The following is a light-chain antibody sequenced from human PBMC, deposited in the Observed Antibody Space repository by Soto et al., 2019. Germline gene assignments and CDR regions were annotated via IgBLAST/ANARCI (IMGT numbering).Light chain of an antibody. CDR1: QNSRDW. Sequence: DIEMTQAPSSLSASGGDKLTITCRASQNSRDWVAWYQQKPGQAPKLLIYDASKLFPVVPARFSGSGSGTDFTLTISGLQPDDYVTYFCQNYEDYRWTFGQGTKGDIK. CDR2: DAS. V-gene: IGKV1-5*01. J-gene: IGKJ1*01. CDR3: QNYEDYRWT.